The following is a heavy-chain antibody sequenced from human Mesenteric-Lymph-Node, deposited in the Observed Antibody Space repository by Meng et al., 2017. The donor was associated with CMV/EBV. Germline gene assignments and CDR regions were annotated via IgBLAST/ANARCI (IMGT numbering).Heavy chain of an antibody. D-gene: IGHD1-7*01. Sequence: GESLKISCAASGFTFSNYRMHWVRHAPGKGLEWVASITSDSRYIYYADSVKGRFTISRDNAKNSAFLQMNSLRADDTAVYFCARWRGFEWELKGHWFDPWGQGTLVTVSS. CDR1: GFTFSNYR. V-gene: IGHV3-21*01. CDR3: ARWRGFEWELKGHWFDP. J-gene: IGHJ5*02. CDR2: ITSDSRYI.